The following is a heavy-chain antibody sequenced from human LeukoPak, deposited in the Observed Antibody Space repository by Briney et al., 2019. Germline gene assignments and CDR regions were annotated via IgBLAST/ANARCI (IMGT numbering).Heavy chain of an antibody. V-gene: IGHV4-39*01. CDR1: GGSISSSSYY. D-gene: IGHD3-22*01. CDR3: ARHLVFGYDSSGYYYFDY. J-gene: IGHJ4*02. CDR2: IYYSGST. Sequence: SETLSLTCTVSGGSISSSSYYWGWIRQPPGKGLEWFGSIYYSGSTYYNPSLKSRVTISVDTSKNQFSLKLSSVTAADTAVYYCARHLVFGYDSSGYYYFDYWGQGTLVTVSS.